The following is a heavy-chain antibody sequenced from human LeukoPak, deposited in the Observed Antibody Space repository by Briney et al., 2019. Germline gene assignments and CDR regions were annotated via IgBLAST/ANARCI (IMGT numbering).Heavy chain of an antibody. Sequence: ASVKVSCKASGYTFTSHGLSWLRQAPGQGPEWMGWISPYNGNTNYAQKVQGRVTMTTDTSTSTAYMELRSLRSDDTAVYYCARNRGPGENYYMDVWGKGTTVTVSS. CDR1: GYTFTSHG. CDR2: ISPYNGNT. CDR3: ARNRGPGENYYMDV. V-gene: IGHV1-18*01. D-gene: IGHD1-14*01. J-gene: IGHJ6*03.